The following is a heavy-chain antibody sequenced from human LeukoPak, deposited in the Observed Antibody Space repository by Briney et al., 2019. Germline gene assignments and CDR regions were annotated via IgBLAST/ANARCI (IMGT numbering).Heavy chain of an antibody. D-gene: IGHD4-23*01. Sequence: SVKVFCKASGGTFSSYAISWVRQAPGQGLEWMGGIIPIFGTANYAQKFQGRVTITADESTSTAYMELSSRRSEDTAVYYCARVARDYGGNSGDWYFDLWGRGTLVTVSS. J-gene: IGHJ2*01. CDR3: ARVARDYGGNSGDWYFDL. V-gene: IGHV1-69*13. CDR1: GGTFSSYA. CDR2: IIPIFGTA.